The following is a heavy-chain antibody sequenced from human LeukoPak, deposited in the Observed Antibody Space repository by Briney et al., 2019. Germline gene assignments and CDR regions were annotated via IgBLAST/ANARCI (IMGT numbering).Heavy chain of an antibody. CDR3: AREGSRFGELLAFDY. J-gene: IGHJ4*02. CDR1: GGSISSGDYY. D-gene: IGHD3-10*01. V-gene: IGHV4-30-4*01. Sequence: SQTLSLTCTGSGGSISSGDYYWRWIRQPPGKRLEWIGSIYYSGSTYYNPSCRSRVTISVDTSKNQFALKLSSVTAADTAVYYCAREGSRFGELLAFDYWGQGTLVTVSS. CDR2: IYYSGST.